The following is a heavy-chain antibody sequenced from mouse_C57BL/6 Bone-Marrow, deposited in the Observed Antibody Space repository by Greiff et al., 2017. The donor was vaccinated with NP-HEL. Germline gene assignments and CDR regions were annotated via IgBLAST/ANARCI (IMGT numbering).Heavy chain of an antibody. D-gene: IGHD1-1*01. Sequence: VQLQQSGPGLVKPSQSLSLTCSVTGYSITSGYYWNWIRQFPGNKLEWMGYISYDGSNNYNPSLKNRISITRDTSKNQFFLKLNSVTTEDTATYYCARRDYGSSYLAWFAYWGQGTLVTVSA. V-gene: IGHV3-6*01. CDR3: ARRDYGSSYLAWFAY. J-gene: IGHJ3*01. CDR2: ISYDGSN. CDR1: GYSITSGYY.